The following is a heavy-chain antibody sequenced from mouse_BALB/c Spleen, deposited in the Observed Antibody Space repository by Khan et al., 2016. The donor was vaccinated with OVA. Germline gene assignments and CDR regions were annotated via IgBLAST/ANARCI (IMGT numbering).Heavy chain of an antibody. CDR1: GYTFTSYW. J-gene: IGHJ4*01. D-gene: IGHD1-1*01. CDR2: IAPGSGST. V-gene: IGHV1S41*01. CDR3: ARENYDGSTCYAMDY. Sequence: DLVKPGASVKLSCKASGYTFTSYWINWIKQRPGQGLEWIGRIAPGSGSTYYNEMFKGKATLTVDTSSSTAYIQISSLSSEDSAVYFWARENYDGSTCYAMDYWGQGTSVTVSS.